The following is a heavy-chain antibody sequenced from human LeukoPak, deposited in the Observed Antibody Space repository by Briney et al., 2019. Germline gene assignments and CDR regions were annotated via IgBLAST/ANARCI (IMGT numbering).Heavy chain of an antibody. J-gene: IGHJ4*02. Sequence: SETLSLTCTVSGDSISSGNYYWTWIRQPAGKGLEWIGRIYTSGSTNYNPSLKSRVTISVDTSKNQFSLKLSSVTAADTAVYYCATLGYSYGTDYWGQGTLVTVSS. V-gene: IGHV4-61*02. CDR3: ATLGYSYGTDY. CDR2: IYTSGST. D-gene: IGHD5-18*01. CDR1: GDSISSGNYY.